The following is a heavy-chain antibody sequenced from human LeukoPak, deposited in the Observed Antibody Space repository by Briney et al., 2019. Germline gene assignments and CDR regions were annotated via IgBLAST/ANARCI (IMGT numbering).Heavy chain of an antibody. J-gene: IGHJ4*02. Sequence: GGSLRLSCAASGFTFSTYPMSWVRQAPGKGLDWVSAISGSGGSTYYADSVKGRFTISRDNSKNPLFLQMNSLRAEDTAVYYCAKDLVAAAGTSWSDYWGQGTLVTVSS. CDR1: GFTFSTYP. CDR2: ISGSGGST. D-gene: IGHD6-13*01. V-gene: IGHV3-23*01. CDR3: AKDLVAAAGTSWSDY.